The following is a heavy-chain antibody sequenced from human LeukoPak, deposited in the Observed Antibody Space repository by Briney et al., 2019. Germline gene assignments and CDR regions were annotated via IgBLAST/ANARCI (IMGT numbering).Heavy chain of an antibody. CDR2: MNPNSGNT. J-gene: IGHJ4*02. CDR1: GYTFSSYD. Sequence: ASVKVSCKASGYTFSSYDINWVRQATGQGLEWMGWMNPNSGNTAYAQKFQGRVTMSRETSISTAYMELSSLRSEDTAVYYCARLPKSSRPLDYWGQGTLVTVSS. CDR3: ARLPKSSRPLDY. V-gene: IGHV1-8*02. D-gene: IGHD6-6*01.